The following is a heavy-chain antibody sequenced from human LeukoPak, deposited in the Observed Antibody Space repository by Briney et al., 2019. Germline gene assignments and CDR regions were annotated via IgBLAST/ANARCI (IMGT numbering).Heavy chain of an antibody. V-gene: IGHV3-30*18. CDR1: GVTFSSYG. CDR2: ISYDGSNK. Sequence: GGSLRLSCAASGVTFSSYGMHWVRQAPGKGLEWVAVISYDGSNKYYADSVKGRFTISRDNSKNTLYLQMNSLRAEDTAVYYCTKAPLRSCTGAFCYPFDYWGQGTLVTVSS. D-gene: IGHD2-8*02. CDR3: TKAPLRSCTGAFCYPFDY. J-gene: IGHJ4*02.